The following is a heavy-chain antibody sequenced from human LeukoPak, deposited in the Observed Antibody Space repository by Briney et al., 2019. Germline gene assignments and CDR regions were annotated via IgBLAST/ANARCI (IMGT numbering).Heavy chain of an antibody. CDR3: ARKWLSNAFDI. Sequence: PGGSLRLSCAASGFTFDDFGMSWVRQAPGKGLEWVSGINWNGGRTGYADSVKGRFTISRDNAKKSLYLQMNSLRAEDTALYYCARKWLSNAFDIRGQGTMVTVSS. CDR2: INWNGGRT. J-gene: IGHJ3*02. CDR1: GFTFDDFG. D-gene: IGHD5-12*01. V-gene: IGHV3-20*04.